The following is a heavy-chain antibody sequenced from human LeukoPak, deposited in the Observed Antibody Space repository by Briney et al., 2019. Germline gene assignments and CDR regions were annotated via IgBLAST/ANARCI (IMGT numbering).Heavy chain of an antibody. Sequence: PSETLSLTCTVSGGSISGNYWSWIRQPPGKGLEWIGYIYYTGSTNYNPSLKSRVTISVDTSKNQFSLKLSSVTAADTAVYYCARDTSHRYMGYWGQGTLVTVSS. CDR2: IYYTGST. D-gene: IGHD5-18*01. J-gene: IGHJ4*02. CDR1: GGSISGNY. V-gene: IGHV4-59*12. CDR3: ARDTSHRYMGY.